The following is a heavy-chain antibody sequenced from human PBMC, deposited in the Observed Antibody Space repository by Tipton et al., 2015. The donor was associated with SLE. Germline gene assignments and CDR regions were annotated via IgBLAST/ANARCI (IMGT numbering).Heavy chain of an antibody. CDR2: IYYSGST. D-gene: IGHD6-6*01. Sequence: TLSLTCTVSGGSISSHYWSWIRQPPGKGLEWIGYIYYSGSTNYNPSLKSRVTISVDTSKNQFSLKLSSVTAADTAVYYCARHSVVDSSSPDYWGQGTLVTVSS. CDR3: ARHSVVDSSSPDY. CDR1: GGSISSHY. V-gene: IGHV4-59*08. J-gene: IGHJ4*02.